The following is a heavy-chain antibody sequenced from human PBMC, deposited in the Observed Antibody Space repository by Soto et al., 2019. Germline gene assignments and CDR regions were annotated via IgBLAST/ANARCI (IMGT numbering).Heavy chain of an antibody. D-gene: IGHD3-10*01. V-gene: IGHV4-4*02. CDR1: GVSISSGNW. J-gene: IGHJ4*02. CDR3: ARLVYDTRLNYMYFDF. Sequence: SETLSLTCAVSGVSISSGNWWTWVRQTPQRGLEYIGEIFHDGTANYYPSFERRVAISVDTSKNQFSRKLTSVTAADTAIYFCARLVYDTRLNYMYFDFWGQGALVTVSS. CDR2: IFHDGTA.